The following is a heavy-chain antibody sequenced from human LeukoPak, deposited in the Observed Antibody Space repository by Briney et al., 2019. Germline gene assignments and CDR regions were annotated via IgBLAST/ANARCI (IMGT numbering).Heavy chain of an antibody. CDR3: AREASDTAMATYYFDY. V-gene: IGHV4-4*07. CDR1: GGSISTYY. Sequence: SETLSLTCTVSGGSISTYYWSWIRQPAGKGLEWIGRIYIGGRTNYNPSLQSRVTMSVDTSGNQFSLKLRSVTAADTAVYYCAREASDTAMATYYFDYWGQGTLVTVSS. CDR2: IYIGGRT. J-gene: IGHJ4*02. D-gene: IGHD5-18*01.